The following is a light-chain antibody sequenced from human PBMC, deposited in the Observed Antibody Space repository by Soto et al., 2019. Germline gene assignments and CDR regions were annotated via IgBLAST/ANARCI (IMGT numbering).Light chain of an antibody. V-gene: IGKV3-15*01. CDR2: GAS. J-gene: IGKJ1*01. CDR3: QQYSNWPET. Sequence: LTQSPCTLSLSPGERDTLSCRASQTVRNNYLAWYQQKPGQAPRLLIYGASTRASGVPARFSGSGSGTEFTLTISSLQFEDFAVYYCQQYSNWPETFGQGTKVDIK. CDR1: QTVRNN.